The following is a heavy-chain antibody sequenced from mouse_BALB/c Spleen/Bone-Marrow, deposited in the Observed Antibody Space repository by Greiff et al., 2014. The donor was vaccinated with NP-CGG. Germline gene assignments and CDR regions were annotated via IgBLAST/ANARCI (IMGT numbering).Heavy chain of an antibody. D-gene: IGHD2-1*01. CDR3: ARQYGNFGVMDY. Sequence: EVQVVESGGDLVKPGGSLKLSCAASGFTFSKYGMSWVRQTPDKRLEWVANISSGGSYTYYPDSVKGRFTISRDSAKNTLYLQMSSLKSEDTAMYYCARQYGNFGVMDYWGQGTSVTVSS. J-gene: IGHJ4*01. V-gene: IGHV5-6*01. CDR2: ISSGGSYT. CDR1: GFTFSKYG.